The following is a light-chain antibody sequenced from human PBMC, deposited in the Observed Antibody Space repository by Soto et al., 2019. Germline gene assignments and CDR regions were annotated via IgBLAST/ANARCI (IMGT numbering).Light chain of an antibody. CDR2: QAS. Sequence: DIQMTQSPSTLSASVGDRVTITCRASQSISSWLAWYQQKPGKAPKLLIYQASSLESGVPSRFSGSGSGTEFTLTIISLQPEDFATYYCKQYNINSETFGQGTKVDIK. CDR3: KQYNINSET. J-gene: IGKJ1*01. V-gene: IGKV1-5*03. CDR1: QSISSW.